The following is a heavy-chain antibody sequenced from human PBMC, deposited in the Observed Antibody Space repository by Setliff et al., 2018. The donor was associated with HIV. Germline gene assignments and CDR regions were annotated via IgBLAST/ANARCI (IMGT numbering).Heavy chain of an antibody. D-gene: IGHD3-22*01. CDR1: GGSISSSSYY. CDR3: ARVLPYDSTGFLLYYFDN. CDR2: IFYSGSA. V-gene: IGHV4-39*07. J-gene: IGHJ4*02. Sequence: SETLSLTCTVSGGSISSSSYYWGWIRQPPGKGREWIGSIFYSGSANYNPSLNSRIIISIDTSKNQFSLRLSSVTAADTAVYFCARVLPYDSTGFLLYYFDNWGQGTLVTVSS.